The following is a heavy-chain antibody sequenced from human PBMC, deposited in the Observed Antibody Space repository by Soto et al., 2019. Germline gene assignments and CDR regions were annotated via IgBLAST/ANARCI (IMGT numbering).Heavy chain of an antibody. V-gene: IGHV4-34*01. CDR1: GGSFSGYY. J-gene: IGHJ1*01. Sequence: QVQLQQWGAGLLKPSETLSLTCAVYGGSFSGYYWSWIRQPPGKGLEWIGEINHSGSTNYNPSLKSRVTISVDTSKNQLSLKLSSVTAADTAVYYCARRAVAGTKYFQHWGQGTLVTVSS. CDR3: ARRAVAGTKYFQH. CDR2: INHSGST. D-gene: IGHD6-19*01.